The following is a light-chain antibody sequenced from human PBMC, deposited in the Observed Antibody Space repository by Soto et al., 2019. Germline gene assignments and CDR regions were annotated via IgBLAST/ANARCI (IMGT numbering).Light chain of an antibody. CDR1: QSVSSNY. CDR3: QQYGNSPRT. V-gene: IGKV3-20*01. CDR2: DAS. J-gene: IGKJ1*01. Sequence: EIGLTQSPGTLSLSPGERATLSCRASQSVSSNYLAWYQHRPGQAPRLLIYDASSRATGIPDRFSDSGSGTDLTLTISRLEPEDFAVYYCQQYGNSPRTVGQGTKVEIK.